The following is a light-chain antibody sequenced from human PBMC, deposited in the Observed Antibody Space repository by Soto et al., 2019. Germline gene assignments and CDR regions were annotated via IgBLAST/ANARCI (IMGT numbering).Light chain of an antibody. CDR2: GAS. J-gene: IGKJ5*01. CDR1: QSVSSN. V-gene: IGKV3-15*01. Sequence: EIVMTQSPATLSVSPGETATLSRRASQSVSSNLAWYQQKPGQAPRLLIYGASTRATDIPARFSGSGSGTEFTLTISSLQSEDFVVYYCQQYNDWPPPITFGQGTRLEIK. CDR3: QQYNDWPPPIT.